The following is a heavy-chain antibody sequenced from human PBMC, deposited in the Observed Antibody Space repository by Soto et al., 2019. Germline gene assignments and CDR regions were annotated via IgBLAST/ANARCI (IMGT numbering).Heavy chain of an antibody. J-gene: IGHJ4*02. CDR2: IDPSDSQT. V-gene: IGHV5-10-1*01. Sequence: GESLKISCKGSGYSLTNIWITWVRQKPGKGLEWMGRIDPSDSQTYYSPSFRGHVTISVTKSITTVFLQWSSLRASDTAMYYCARQIYDSDTGPNFQYYFDSWGQGAPVTVSS. CDR1: GYSLTNIW. D-gene: IGHD3-22*01. CDR3: ARQIYDSDTGPNFQYYFDS.